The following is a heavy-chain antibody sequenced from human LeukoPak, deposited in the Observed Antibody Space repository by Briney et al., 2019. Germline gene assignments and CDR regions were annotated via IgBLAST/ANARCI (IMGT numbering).Heavy chain of an antibody. Sequence: ASVKVSCKASGHTFSNYDINWVRQATGQGLEWMGWMNPNSGNTGYAQKFQGRVTLTRNTSISTAYMELSSLISEDTAVYYCARRMVRGDSHYYYYYMDVRGRGTTVTVSS. V-gene: IGHV1-8*03. D-gene: IGHD3-10*01. CDR3: ARRMVRGDSHYYYYYMDV. CDR2: MNPNSGNT. J-gene: IGHJ6*03. CDR1: GHTFSNYD.